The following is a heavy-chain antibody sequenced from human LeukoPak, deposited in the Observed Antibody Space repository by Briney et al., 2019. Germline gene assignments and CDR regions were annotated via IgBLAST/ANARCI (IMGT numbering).Heavy chain of an antibody. Sequence: PSGTLSLTCGVSGGSISNTNWWTWFRQPPGXXXXGIEEVNLXGXTNXXPXLXSXFAXSVDKSENHMSLKMTSVTAADTAVYYCAREGGPYRPLDYSGQGTLVTVAS. CDR1: GGSISNTNW. V-gene: IGHV4-4*02. J-gene: IGHJ4*02. CDR2: VNLXGXT. CDR3: AREGGPYRPLDY.